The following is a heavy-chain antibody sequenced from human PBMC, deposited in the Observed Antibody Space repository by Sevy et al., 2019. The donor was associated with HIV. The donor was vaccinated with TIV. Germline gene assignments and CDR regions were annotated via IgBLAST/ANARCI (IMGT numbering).Heavy chain of an antibody. Sequence: GGSLRLSCAASGFTFSSYAMHWVRQAPGKGLEWVAVISYDGSNKYYADSVKGRFTISRDNSKNTLYLQMNSLRAEDTAVYYCARGDIVVVVAATGSLGYWGQGTLVTV. V-gene: IGHV3-30-3*01. CDR3: ARGDIVVVVAATGSLGY. J-gene: IGHJ4*02. CDR1: GFTFSSYA. D-gene: IGHD2-15*01. CDR2: ISYDGSNK.